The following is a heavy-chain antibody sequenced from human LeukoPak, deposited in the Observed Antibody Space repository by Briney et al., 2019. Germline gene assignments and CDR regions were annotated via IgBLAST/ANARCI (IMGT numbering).Heavy chain of an antibody. D-gene: IGHD2-2*01. Sequence: PSETLSLTCTVSGGSISSGGYYWSWIRQPPGKGLEWIGYIYHSGSTYYNPSLRSRVTISVDRSKNQFSLKLNSVTAADTAVYYCARDSFSPFDYWGQGTLVTVSS. J-gene: IGHJ4*02. CDR2: IYHSGST. CDR3: ARDSFSPFDY. CDR1: GGSISSGGYY. V-gene: IGHV4-30-2*01.